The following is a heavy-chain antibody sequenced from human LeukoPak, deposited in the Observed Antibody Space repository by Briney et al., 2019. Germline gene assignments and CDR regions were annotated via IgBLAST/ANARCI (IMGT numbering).Heavy chain of an antibody. V-gene: IGHV4-4*07. CDR2: IYTSGST. CDR1: GGSFSGYY. D-gene: IGHD6-13*01. Sequence: KPSETLSLNCAVYGGSFSGYYWSWIRQPAGKGLEWIGRIYTSGSTNYNPSLKSRVTMSVDTSKNQFSLKLSSVTAADTAVYYCARDRRAAGHDYWGQGTLVTVSS. J-gene: IGHJ4*02. CDR3: ARDRRAAGHDY.